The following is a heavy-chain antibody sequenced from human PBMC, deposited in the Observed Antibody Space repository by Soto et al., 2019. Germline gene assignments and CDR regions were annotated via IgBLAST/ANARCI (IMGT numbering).Heavy chain of an antibody. CDR1: GFTFGDYA. V-gene: IGHV3-49*03. D-gene: IGHD3-22*01. J-gene: IGHJ5*02. Sequence: GGSLRLSCTASGFTFGDYAMSWFRQAPGKGLEWVGFIRSKAYGGTTEYAASVKGRFTISRDDSKSIAYLQMNSLKTEDTAVYYCTRDLEYYYDSRRPPDWFDPWGQGTLVTVSS. CDR3: TRDLEYYYDSRRPPDWFDP. CDR2: IRSKAYGGTT.